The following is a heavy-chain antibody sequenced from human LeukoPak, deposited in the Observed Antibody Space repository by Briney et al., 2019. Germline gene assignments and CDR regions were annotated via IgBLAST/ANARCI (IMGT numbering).Heavy chain of an antibody. CDR1: GYTFTSDG. J-gene: IGHJ6*02. D-gene: IGHD3-10*01. Sequence: ASLRVSCAASGYTFTSDGISWVRQAPGQGLEWMGGIRAYNGNTNSAQTLQGRVTMTTDTSTSTAYMELRSLRSDDTAVYYCATAFFTASYGSGSYYNPYYNGMDVWGQGTTVTVSS. CDR2: IRAYNGNT. CDR3: ATAFFTASYGSGSYYNPYYNGMDV. V-gene: IGHV1-18*01.